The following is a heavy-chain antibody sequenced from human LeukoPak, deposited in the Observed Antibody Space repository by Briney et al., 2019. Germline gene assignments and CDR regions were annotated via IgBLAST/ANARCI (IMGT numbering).Heavy chain of an antibody. J-gene: IGHJ4*02. CDR2: IYTSGST. CDR1: GGSISSGSYY. Sequence: SETLSLTCTVSGGSISSGSYYWSWIRQPAGEGLEWIGRIYTSGSTNYNPSLKSRVTISVDTSKNQFSLKLSSVTAAGTAVYYCARDQARGHSPYFDSWGQGTLVTVSS. CDR3: ARDQARGHSPYFDS. V-gene: IGHV4-61*02.